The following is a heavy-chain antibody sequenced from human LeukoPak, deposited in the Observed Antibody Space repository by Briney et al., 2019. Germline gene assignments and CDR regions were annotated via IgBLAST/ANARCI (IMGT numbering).Heavy chain of an antibody. CDR3: AKGSAAGSPPRDY. CDR1: GFTLDDYA. J-gene: IGHJ4*02. Sequence: GGSLRLSCAASGFTLDDYAMHWVRQAPGKGLEWVSGISWNSGSIGYADSVKGRFTISRDNAKNSLYLQMNSLRAEDTALYYCAKGSAAGSPPRDYWGQGTLVTVSS. D-gene: IGHD6-13*01. CDR2: ISWNSGSI. V-gene: IGHV3-9*01.